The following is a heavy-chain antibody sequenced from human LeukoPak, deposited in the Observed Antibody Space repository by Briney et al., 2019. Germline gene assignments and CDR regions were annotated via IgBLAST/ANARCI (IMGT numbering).Heavy chain of an antibody. CDR2: INPNSGGT. CDR1: GYTFTGYY. CDR3: ATQRGYSYGNFDY. J-gene: IGHJ4*02. V-gene: IGHV1-2*02. D-gene: IGHD5-18*01. Sequence: GASVKVSCKASGYTFTGYYMHWVRQAPGQGLEWMGWINPNSGGTNYARKFQGRVTMTRDTSISTAYMELSRVRSDDTAVYYCATQRGYSYGNFDYWGQGTLVTVSS.